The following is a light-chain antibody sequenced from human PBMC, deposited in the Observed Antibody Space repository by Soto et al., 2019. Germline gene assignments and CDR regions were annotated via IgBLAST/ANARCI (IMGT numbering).Light chain of an antibody. CDR1: QSVSSN. CDR3: QQYYNWPPWT. V-gene: IGKV3D-15*01. CDR2: DVS. Sequence: IVMTQSPATLSVSPWERATLSCRASQSVSSNLAWYQQKPGQAPRLLIYDVSNRATGIPARFSGSGSGTDFTLTISSLEPEDFAVYYCQQYYNWPPWTFGLGTKVDIK. J-gene: IGKJ1*01.